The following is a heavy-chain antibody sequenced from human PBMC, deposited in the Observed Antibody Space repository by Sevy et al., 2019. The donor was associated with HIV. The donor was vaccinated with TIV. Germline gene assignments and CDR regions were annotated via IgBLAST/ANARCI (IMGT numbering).Heavy chain of an antibody. Sequence: GGSLRLSCAASGFTFSNAWMSWVRQAPGKGLEWVGRIKSKTDGGTTDYAAPVKGRFTISRDDSKNTPYLQMNSLKTEDTAVYYCTTVPCSGGSCYSPDWFDPWGQGTLVTVSS. V-gene: IGHV3-15*01. CDR2: IKSKTDGGTT. CDR3: TTVPCSGGSCYSPDWFDP. CDR1: GFTFSNAW. J-gene: IGHJ5*02. D-gene: IGHD2-15*01.